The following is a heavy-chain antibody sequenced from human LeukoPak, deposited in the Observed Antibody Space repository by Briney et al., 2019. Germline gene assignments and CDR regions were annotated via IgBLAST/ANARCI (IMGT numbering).Heavy chain of an antibody. CDR3: ARERYCSIGRCVTRRGSMDF. CDR1: GRSVNSYY. CDR2: ISKEGGA. J-gene: IGHJ6*02. V-gene: IGHV4-59*02. Sequence: SDTLSLTCTVSGRSVNSYYWIWIRQAPEKALEGIGYISKEGGAQHNPPLKTRVTISLDTSKNHFSLKLSSETAAVTAVYYGARERYCSIGRCVTRRGSMDFWGQGTTVTV. D-gene: IGHD2-2*01.